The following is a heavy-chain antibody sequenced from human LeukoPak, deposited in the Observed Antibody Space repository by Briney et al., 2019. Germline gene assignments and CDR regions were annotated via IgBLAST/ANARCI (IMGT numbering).Heavy chain of an antibody. J-gene: IGHJ4*02. CDR2: LSYDGSDW. CDR1: GFTFSTSP. D-gene: IGHD5-24*01. Sequence: PGGSLRLSCTASGFTFSTSPMHWVRQAPGKGLEWVAVLSYDGSDWYYADSVKGRFTISRDNAKNSLYLQMNSLRAEDTAVYYCARVELSTIGIGNFDFWGQGILVTVSS. V-gene: IGHV3-30*04. CDR3: ARVELSTIGIGNFDF.